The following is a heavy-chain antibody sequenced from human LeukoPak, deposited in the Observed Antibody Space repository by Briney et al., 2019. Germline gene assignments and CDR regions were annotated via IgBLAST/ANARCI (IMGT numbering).Heavy chain of an antibody. CDR3: ARNMTAISRLDVFDI. V-gene: IGHV4-39*01. D-gene: IGHD2-21*02. CDR1: GGSMSSSGQY. Sequence: PSETLSLICTVSGGSMSSSGQYWGWIRQSPGKGLEWIGSIYYSGSTYYNPSLKSRVTISVDTSKNQFSLELTSVTAADTAIYYCARNMTAISRLDVFDIWGPGTMVTVS. CDR2: IYYSGST. J-gene: IGHJ3*02.